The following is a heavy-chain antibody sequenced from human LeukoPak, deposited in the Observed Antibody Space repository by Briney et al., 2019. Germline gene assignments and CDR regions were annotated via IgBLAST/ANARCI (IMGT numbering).Heavy chain of an antibody. V-gene: IGHV4-30-4*07. J-gene: IGHJ4*02. D-gene: IGHD4-17*01. Sequence: PSETLSLTCAVSGGSISSGGYSWSWIRQPPGKGLEWIGYTYYSGSTYYNPSLKSRVTISVDTSKNQFSLKLSSVTAADTAVYYCARATRTVTTVFDYWGQGTLVTVSS. CDR1: GGSISSGGYS. CDR2: TYYSGST. CDR3: ARATRTVTTVFDY.